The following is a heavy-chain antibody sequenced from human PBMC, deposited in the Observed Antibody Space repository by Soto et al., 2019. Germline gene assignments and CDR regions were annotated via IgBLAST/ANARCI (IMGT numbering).Heavy chain of an antibody. CDR1: GFIFSSYG. CDR2: ISYDGSNK. D-gene: IGHD3-10*01. Sequence: PGGSLRLSCAASGFIFSSYGMHWVRQALGKGLEWVAVISYDGSNKYYADSVKGRFTISRDNSKNTLYLQMNSLRAEDTAVYYCVKSMVRGVIAVLSGIDIWGQGTMDTVSS. J-gene: IGHJ3*02. CDR3: VKSMVRGVIAVLSGIDI. V-gene: IGHV3-30*18.